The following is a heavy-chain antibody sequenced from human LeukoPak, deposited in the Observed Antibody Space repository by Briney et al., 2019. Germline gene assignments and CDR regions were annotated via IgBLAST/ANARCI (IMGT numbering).Heavy chain of an antibody. D-gene: IGHD6-13*01. CDR3: ARGHIATAGTVFDY. Sequence: SETLSLTCGVHGESFSGFYWSWIRQSPGKGLEWIGEINHRGSTSYNPSLKSRVTISIDTSKNQFSLNLSSVTAADTAVYYCARGHIATAGTVFDYWGQGTLVTVSS. J-gene: IGHJ4*02. CDR2: INHRGST. CDR1: GESFSGFY. V-gene: IGHV4-34*01.